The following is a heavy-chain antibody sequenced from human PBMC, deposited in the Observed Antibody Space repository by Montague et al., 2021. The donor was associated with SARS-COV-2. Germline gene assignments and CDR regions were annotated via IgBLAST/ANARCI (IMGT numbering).Heavy chain of an antibody. J-gene: IGHJ6*02. CDR2: TYYRSKWSN. V-gene: IGHV6-1*01. Sequence: CAISGDSVSSNSVSWNWTRRSPSRGLEWLGRTYYRSKWSNEYAXXXKSRITITPDTSKNQLSLQLTSVTPEDTAVYYCARDLLPRYGMDVWGQGTTVTVSS. CDR1: GDSVSSNSVS. CDR3: ARDLLPRYGMDV. D-gene: IGHD1-26*01.